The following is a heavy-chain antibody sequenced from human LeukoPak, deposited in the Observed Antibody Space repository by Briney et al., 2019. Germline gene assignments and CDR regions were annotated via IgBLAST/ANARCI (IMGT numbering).Heavy chain of an antibody. V-gene: IGHV4-4*09. CDR3: ARTGEYSGSGPSWDFDI. J-gene: IGHJ3*02. CDR1: GGSITNYY. D-gene: IGHD3-10*01. CDR2: IYSSGNP. Sequence: PSETLSLTCPLSGGSITNYYWSWIRQPPGKGREWVAWIYSSGNPDYHPSLKSRVTISLGTSNNQFSLRLTSVAASDAAVYYCARTGEYSGSGPSWDFDIWGQGTMVTVSS.